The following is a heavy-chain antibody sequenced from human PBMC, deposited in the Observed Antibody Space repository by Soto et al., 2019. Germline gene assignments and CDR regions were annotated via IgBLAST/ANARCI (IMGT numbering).Heavy chain of an antibody. V-gene: IGHV3-23*01. D-gene: IGHD2-15*01. Sequence: EVQLLESGGGLVQPGGSLRLSCAASGFTFSSYDMSWVRQAPGKGLEWVSAISGSGGSTYYADSVKGRFTISRDNSKNAQDLQINSLRGEDTVVYYGAKCQSGAFDYWGQGTLVTVSS. CDR2: ISGSGGST. CDR3: AKCQSGAFDY. CDR1: GFTFSSYD. J-gene: IGHJ4*02.